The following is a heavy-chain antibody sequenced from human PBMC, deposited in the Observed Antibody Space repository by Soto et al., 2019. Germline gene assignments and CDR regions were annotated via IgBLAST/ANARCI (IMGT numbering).Heavy chain of an antibody. J-gene: IGHJ4*02. V-gene: IGHV4-61*01. Sequence: PSERLSRTCTVSGDSDKSENSYWNWIRQAPGKGPVWIGYIYYNGGTNYNPSLKGRATILFVTSTNQFPLTLTSVTAPDTAVSYCARDGGQGRGVIGQYWGRGILVTGS. D-gene: IGHD3-16*02. CDR3: ARDGGQGRGVIGQY. CDR2: IYYNGGT. CDR1: GDSDKSENSY.